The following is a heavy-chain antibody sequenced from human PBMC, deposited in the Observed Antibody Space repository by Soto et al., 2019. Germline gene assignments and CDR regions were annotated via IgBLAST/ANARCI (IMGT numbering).Heavy chain of an antibody. CDR3: ARDGSYGQVEGNAYNWFDP. D-gene: IGHD5-18*01. Sequence: ASVKVSCKASGGTFSSYAISWVRQAPGQGLEWMGGIIPIFGTANYAQKFQGRVTITADESTSTAYMELSSLRSEDTAVYYCARDGSYGQVEGNAYNWFDPWGQGTLVTVSS. CDR1: GGTFSSYA. V-gene: IGHV1-69*13. CDR2: IIPIFGTA. J-gene: IGHJ5*02.